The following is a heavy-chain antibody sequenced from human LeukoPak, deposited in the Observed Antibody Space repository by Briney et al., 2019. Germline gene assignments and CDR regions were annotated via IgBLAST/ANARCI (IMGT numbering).Heavy chain of an antibody. Sequence: GGSLRLSCAASGFTFSSHSMAWVRQAPGKGLEWVSAIRGSGDTALYADSVKGRFTISRDNFKNIVYLEMNSLRAEDTAVYYCVKRDLWGQGTLVTVSS. V-gene: IGHV3-23*01. D-gene: IGHD5-24*01. CDR2: IRGSGDTA. J-gene: IGHJ4*02. CDR1: GFTFSSHS. CDR3: VKRDL.